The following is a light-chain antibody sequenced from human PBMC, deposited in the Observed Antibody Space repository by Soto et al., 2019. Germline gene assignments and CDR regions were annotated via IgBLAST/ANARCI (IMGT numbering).Light chain of an antibody. CDR1: SSGVGGYNY. J-gene: IGLJ1*01. CDR3: SSYTSSSTKGV. V-gene: IGLV2-14*01. Sequence: QSALTQPASVSGSAGQSITISCTGTSSGVGGYNYVSWYQQHPGKAPKLMIYEVSNRPSGVSNRFSDSKPGNTASLTISGLQAEDEADYYCSSYTSSSTKGVFGTGTKVTVL. CDR2: EVS.